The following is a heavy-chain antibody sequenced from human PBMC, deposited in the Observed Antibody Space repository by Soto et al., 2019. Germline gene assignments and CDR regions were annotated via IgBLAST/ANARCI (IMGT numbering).Heavy chain of an antibody. V-gene: IGHV4-59*01. CDR2: IYYSGST. J-gene: IGHJ4*02. CDR1: GGSISSYY. D-gene: IGHD3-22*01. CDR3: ARKYYYDSSGYYLDY. Sequence: QVQLQESGPGLVKPSETLSLTCTVSGGSISSYYWSWIRQPPGKGLEWIGYIYYSGSTNYKPSLTGRVTVSVNTSKNQSSLKLSSVTAAETAVYYCARKYYYDSSGYYLDYWGQGTLVTVSS.